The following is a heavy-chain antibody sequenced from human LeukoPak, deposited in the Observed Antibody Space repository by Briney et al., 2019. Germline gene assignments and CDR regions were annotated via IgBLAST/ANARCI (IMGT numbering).Heavy chain of an antibody. J-gene: IGHJ4*02. CDR3: ARVPRITMVRGVIMAYYFDY. Sequence: PGGSLRLSCAASGFTFSDYYMSWIRQAPGKGLEWVSYISSSSSYTNYADSVKGRFTISRDNAKNSLYLRMNSLRAEDTAVYYCARVPRITMVRGVIMAYYFDYWGQGTLVTVSS. CDR2: ISSSSSYT. D-gene: IGHD3-10*01. V-gene: IGHV3-11*05. CDR1: GFTFSDYY.